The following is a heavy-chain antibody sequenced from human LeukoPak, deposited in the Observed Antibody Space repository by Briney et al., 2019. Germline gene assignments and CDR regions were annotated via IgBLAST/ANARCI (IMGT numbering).Heavy chain of an antibody. V-gene: IGHV1-24*01. CDR3: ATDLTNIVVVPAAFDY. D-gene: IGHD2-2*01. CDR1: GYTLTELS. CDR2: FDPEDGET. Sequence: ASVKVSCKVSGYTLTELSMHWVRQAPGKGLEWMGGFDPEDGETIYAQKFQGRVTMTEDTSTDTAYMELSSLRSEDTAVYYCATDLTNIVVVPAAFDYWGQGTLVTVSS. J-gene: IGHJ4*02.